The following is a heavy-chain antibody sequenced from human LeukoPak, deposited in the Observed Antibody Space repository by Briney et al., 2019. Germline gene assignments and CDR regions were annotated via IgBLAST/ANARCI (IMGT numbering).Heavy chain of an antibody. V-gene: IGHV3-48*03. CDR2: ISSSGSTR. CDR3: AREIVSAVAGNFDY. D-gene: IGHD6-19*01. Sequence: GGSLRLSCAASGFTFSSYEMNWVRQAPGKGLEWFSYISSSGSTRTYADSVKGRFTISRDNAKNSLYLEMNSLRAEDTAVYYCAREIVSAVAGNFDYWGQGTLVTVSS. CDR1: GFTFSSYE. J-gene: IGHJ4*02.